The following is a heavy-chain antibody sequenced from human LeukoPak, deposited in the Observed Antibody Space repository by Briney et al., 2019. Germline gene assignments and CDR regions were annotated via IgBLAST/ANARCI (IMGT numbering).Heavy chain of an antibody. V-gene: IGHV3-23*01. D-gene: IGHD3-22*01. CDR3: AKDLRNHNYYYDSSAYYDY. Sequence: GGSPRLSCAASGFTFSSYAMSWVRQAPGKGLEWVSAISGSGGSTYYADSVKGRFTISRDNSKNTLNLQMNSLRAEDTAVYYCAKDLRNHNYYYDSSAYYDYWGQGTLVTVSS. CDR2: ISGSGGST. CDR1: GFTFSSYA. J-gene: IGHJ4*02.